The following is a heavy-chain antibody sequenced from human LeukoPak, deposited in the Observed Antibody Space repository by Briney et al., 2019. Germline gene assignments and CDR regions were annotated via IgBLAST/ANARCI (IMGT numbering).Heavy chain of an antibody. CDR2: INHSGST. CDR1: GGSFSGYY. V-gene: IGHV4-34*01. J-gene: IGHJ4*02. D-gene: IGHD6-6*01. Sequence: SETLSLTCAVYGGSFSGYYWSWIRQPPGKGLEWIGEINHSGSTNYNPSLKSRVTISVDTSKNQSSLKLSSVTAADTAVYYCARALRGIAARLYPYWGQGTLVTVSS. CDR3: ARALRGIAARLYPY.